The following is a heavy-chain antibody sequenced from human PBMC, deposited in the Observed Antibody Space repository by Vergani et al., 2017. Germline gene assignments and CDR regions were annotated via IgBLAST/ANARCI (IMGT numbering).Heavy chain of an antibody. D-gene: IGHD7-27*01. J-gene: IGHJ4*02. CDR2: IYSGGST. V-gene: IGHV3-53*04. Sequence: EVQLVESGGGLVQPGGSLRLSCAASGFTFSSNYMSWVRQAPGKGLEWVSVIYSGGSTDYADSVKGRFTIYRHNSKNTLYLQMNSLRAEDTAVYYCSRVVWGYFDYWGQGTLVTVSS. CDR3: SRVVWGYFDY. CDR1: GFTFSSNY.